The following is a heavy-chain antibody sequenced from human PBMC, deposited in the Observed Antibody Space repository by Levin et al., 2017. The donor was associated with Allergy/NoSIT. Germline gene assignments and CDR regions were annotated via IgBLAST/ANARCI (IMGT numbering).Heavy chain of an antibody. D-gene: IGHD4-17*01. CDR2: IRSKANNYAT. Sequence: GGSLRLSCAASGFTFSDSTMRWVRQASGRGPEWIGRIRSKANNYATAYAASVKGRFTVSRDDSKNTAYLQMNSLKTEDTAVYYCTRSLYGEYGPPDYWGQGTLVTVSS. CDR3: TRSLYGEYGPPDY. J-gene: IGHJ4*02. CDR1: GFTFSDST. V-gene: IGHV3-73*01.